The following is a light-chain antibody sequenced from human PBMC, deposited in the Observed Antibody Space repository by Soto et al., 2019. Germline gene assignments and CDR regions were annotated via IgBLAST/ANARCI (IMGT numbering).Light chain of an antibody. V-gene: IGLV2-23*03. CDR2: EGS. Sequence: QSALTQPASVPGSPGQSITISCTGTSSDVGSYNLVSWYQQHPGKAPKLMIYEGSKRPSGVSNRFSGSKSGNTASLTISGLQAEDEADYYCCSYAGSNAIHVVFGGGTKLTVL. J-gene: IGLJ2*01. CDR1: SSDVGSYNL. CDR3: CSYAGSNAIHVV.